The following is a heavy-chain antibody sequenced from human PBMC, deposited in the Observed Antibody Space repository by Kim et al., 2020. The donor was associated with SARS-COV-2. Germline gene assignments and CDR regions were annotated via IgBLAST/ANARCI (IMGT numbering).Heavy chain of an antibody. Sequence: SETLSLTCTVSSDSMTAYYWSWIRQFPGKGLEWIGYIFHSGNTNYSPSLKSRVIISRDTSRNQFSLALTSVTEADTAVYYCARTAGGASWHYFDYWGQG. CDR3: ARTAGGASWHYFDY. V-gene: IGHV4-59*01. CDR1: SDSMTAYY. D-gene: IGHD2-2*01. J-gene: IGHJ4*02. CDR2: IFHSGNT.